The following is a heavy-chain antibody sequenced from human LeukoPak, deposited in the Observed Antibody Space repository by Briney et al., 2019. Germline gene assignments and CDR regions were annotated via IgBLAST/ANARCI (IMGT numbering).Heavy chain of an antibody. D-gene: IGHD3-10*01. CDR2: INPNSGGT. V-gene: IGHV1-2*02. J-gene: IGHJ5*02. CDR3: ARSVLLWFGEVSDNWFDP. Sequence: GASVKVSCKASGYTFTGYYMHWVRQAPGQGLEWMGWINPNSGGTNYAQKFQGRVTMTRDTSISTAYMELSRLRSDDTAVYYCARSVLLWFGEVSDNWFDPWGQGTLVTVSS. CDR1: GYTFTGYY.